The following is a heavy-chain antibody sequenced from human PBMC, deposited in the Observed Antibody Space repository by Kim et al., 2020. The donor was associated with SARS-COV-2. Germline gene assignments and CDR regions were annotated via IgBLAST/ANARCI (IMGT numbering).Heavy chain of an antibody. CDR1: GFAFNLYT. CDR3: APGGCSSGRCSGFEY. Sequence: GGSLRLSCAASGFAFNLYTINWVRQAPGKGLEWVSSIGGGSRSMYYADSVRGRFTISRDNAKNSLYLQMNSLRAEDTAVYYCAPGGCSSGRCSGFEYWGQGTLVTVSS. CDR2: IGGGSRSM. D-gene: IGHD2-15*01. V-gene: IGHV3-21*01. J-gene: IGHJ4*02.